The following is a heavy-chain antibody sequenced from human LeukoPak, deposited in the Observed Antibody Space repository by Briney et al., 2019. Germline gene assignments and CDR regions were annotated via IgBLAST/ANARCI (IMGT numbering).Heavy chain of an antibody. CDR2: ISWDDGST. Sequence: PGGSLRLSCAASGFTFDDYTMHWVRQAPGKGLEWVSLISWDDGSTYYADSVKGRFTISRDNSKNSLYLQMNSLRTEDTALYYCAKGGNFWSGYGNFDYWGQGTLVTVSS. CDR1: GFTFDDYT. D-gene: IGHD3-3*01. V-gene: IGHV3-43*01. J-gene: IGHJ4*02. CDR3: AKGGNFWSGYGNFDY.